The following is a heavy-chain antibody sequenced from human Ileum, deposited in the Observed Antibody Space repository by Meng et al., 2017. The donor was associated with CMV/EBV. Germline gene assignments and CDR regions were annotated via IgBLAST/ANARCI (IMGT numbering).Heavy chain of an antibody. D-gene: IGHD1-7*01. CDR3: ARANSVYDY. V-gene: IGHV1-2*06. Sequence: QVQMVQSGTKMNAQASCETVSSYAIDYMLPGYGKDCLRQASSKGFKWMTQIRQNSDDTHYAQKFQGRVTMNRDMSIITAYMELSNLMSDDTAVYYCARANSVYDYWGQGTLVTVSS. CDR1: DYMLPGYG. J-gene: IGHJ4*02. CDR2: IRQNSDDT.